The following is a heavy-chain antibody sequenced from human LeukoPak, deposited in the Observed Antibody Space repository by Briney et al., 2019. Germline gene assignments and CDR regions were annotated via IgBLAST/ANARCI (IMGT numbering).Heavy chain of an antibody. Sequence: PGGSLRLSCAASGFTFSSYSMNWVRQAPGKGLEWVSSISSSSSYIHYADSVKGRFTISRDNAKNSLYLQMNSLRAEDTAVYYCARGEGGSYSPSAYWGQGTLVTVSS. CDR3: ARGEGGSYSPSAY. CDR1: GFTFSSYS. D-gene: IGHD1-26*01. CDR2: ISSSSSYI. V-gene: IGHV3-21*01. J-gene: IGHJ4*02.